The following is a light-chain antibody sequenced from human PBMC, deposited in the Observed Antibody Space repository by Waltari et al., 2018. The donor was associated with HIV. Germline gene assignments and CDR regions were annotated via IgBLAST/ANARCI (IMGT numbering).Light chain of an antibody. CDR3: QQYYSTPYT. CDR1: QSVLYSSNNKKY. V-gene: IGKV4-1*01. Sequence: DIVMTQSPDPLAVSLGERATINCKSSQSVLYSSNNKKYLAWYQQKPGQPPKLLIYWAFIRESGVPDRFSGSGSGTDFTLTISSLQAEDVAVYYCQQYYSTPYTFGQGTKLEIK. CDR2: WAF. J-gene: IGKJ2*01.